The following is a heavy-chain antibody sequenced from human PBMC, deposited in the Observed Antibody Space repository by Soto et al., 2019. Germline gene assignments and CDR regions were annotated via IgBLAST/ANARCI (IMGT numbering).Heavy chain of an antibody. J-gene: IGHJ5*02. Sequence: GGSLRLSCVASGFTFDTYALNWVRQAPGKGLEWVSAIGSSGSTYYADSVKGRFTISRDTPKKTLYLQMNSLRVEDTAVYYCTRDASRDSSARGWFDPWGPGTLVTVSS. CDR1: GFTFDTYA. D-gene: IGHD6-13*01. CDR2: IGSSGST. CDR3: TRDASRDSSARGWFDP. V-gene: IGHV3-23*01.